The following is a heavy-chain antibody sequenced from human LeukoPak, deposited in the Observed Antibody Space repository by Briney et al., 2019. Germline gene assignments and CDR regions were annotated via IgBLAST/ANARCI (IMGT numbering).Heavy chain of an antibody. D-gene: IGHD3-9*01. CDR1: GFTFSSYS. CDR2: ISSSSSYI. V-gene: IGHV3-21*01. Sequence: PGGSPRLSCAASGFTFSSYSMNWVRQAPGKGLEWVSSISSSSSYIYYADSVKGRFTISRDNAKNSLYLQMNSLRAEDTAVYYCARALLTGYYYYYGMDVWGQGTTVTVSS. J-gene: IGHJ6*02. CDR3: ARALLTGYYYYYGMDV.